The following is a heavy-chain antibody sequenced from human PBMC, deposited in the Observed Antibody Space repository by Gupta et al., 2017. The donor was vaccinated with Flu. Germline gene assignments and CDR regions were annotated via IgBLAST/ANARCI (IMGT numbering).Heavy chain of an antibody. V-gene: IGHV4-59*08. CDR3: ARQNYFHYYGMDV. J-gene: IGHJ6*02. CDR2: IYYSGST. CDR1: GGSINNYY. Sequence: QVQLQESGPGLVKPSETLSLTCTVSGGSINNYYWTWIRQAPGKGLGWIGFIYYSGSTNYNPSLKSRLTMSLDTSKNQFSLKLRSVTAADTAVYYCARQNYFHYYGMDVWGQGTTVTVSS.